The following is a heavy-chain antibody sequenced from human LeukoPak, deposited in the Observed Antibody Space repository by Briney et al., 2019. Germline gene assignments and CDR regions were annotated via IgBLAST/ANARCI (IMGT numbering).Heavy chain of an antibody. CDR2: INSSGGST. V-gene: IGHV1-46*01. J-gene: IGHJ6*03. CDR3: ARDSNLYYYYYMDV. CDR1: GYTFTSYG. Sequence: ASVKVSCKASGYTFTSYGINWVRQAPGQGLEWMGIINSSGGSTSYAQKFQGRVTMTRDMSTSTVYMELSSLRSEDTAVYYCARDSNLYYYYYMDVWGKGTTVTVSS. D-gene: IGHD1-14*01.